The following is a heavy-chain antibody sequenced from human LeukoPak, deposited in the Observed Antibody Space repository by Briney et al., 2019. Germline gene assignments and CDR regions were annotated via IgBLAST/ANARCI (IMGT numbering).Heavy chain of an antibody. CDR1: GYTFTSYG. CDR2: INPSGGST. Sequence: ASVKVSCKASGYTFTSYGISWVRQAPGQGLEWMGIINPSGGSTSYAQKFQGRVTMTRDTSTSTVYMELSSLRSEDTAVYYCATNFLIWDPLGYWGQGTLVTVSS. J-gene: IGHJ4*02. CDR3: ATNFLIWDPLGY. D-gene: IGHD3-16*01. V-gene: IGHV1-46*01.